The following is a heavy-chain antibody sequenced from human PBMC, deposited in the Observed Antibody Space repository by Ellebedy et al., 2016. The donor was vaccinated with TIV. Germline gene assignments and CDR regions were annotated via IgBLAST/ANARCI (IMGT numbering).Heavy chain of an antibody. J-gene: IGHJ5*02. V-gene: IGHV1-18*04. Sequence: AASVKVSCKTSGYTFTSYGISWVRQAPGQGLEWMGLIIAYNGNTNYAQMLQGRVTMTTDAFTSTAYMKLRSLRSDDTAVYYCARYCNSTTCSNWCDPWGQGTLVTVSS. CDR3: ARYCNSTTCSNWCDP. CDR1: GYTFTSYG. D-gene: IGHD2-2*01. CDR2: IIAYNGNT.